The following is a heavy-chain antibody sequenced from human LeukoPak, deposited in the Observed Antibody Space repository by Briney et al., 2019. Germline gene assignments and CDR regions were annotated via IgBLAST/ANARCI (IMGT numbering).Heavy chain of an antibody. CDR2: ISSSGSTI. D-gene: IGHD1-7*01. V-gene: IGHV3-48*03. CDR1: GFTFSSYE. Sequence: GGSLRLSCAASGFTFSSYEMNWVRQAPGKGLEGVSYISSSGSTIYYADSVKGRFTISRDNAKNSLYLQMNSLRAEDTAVYYCARDLSPLSNYMGDYWGQGTLVTASS. J-gene: IGHJ4*02. CDR3: ARDLSPLSNYMGDY.